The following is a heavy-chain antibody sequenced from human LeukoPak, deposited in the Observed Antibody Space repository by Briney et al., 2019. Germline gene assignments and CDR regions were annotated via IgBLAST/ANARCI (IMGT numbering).Heavy chain of an antibody. CDR2: ISGSGGST. Sequence: GGSLRLSCAASGFTFSSYTMSWVRQAPGKGLEWVSAISGSGGSTYYADSVKGRFTISRDNSKDTLYLQMDSLRADDTAVYYCAKSILLTTFDSWGQGTLVTVSS. CDR1: GFTFSSYT. J-gene: IGHJ4*02. V-gene: IGHV3-23*01. CDR3: AKSILLTTFDS. D-gene: IGHD4-11*01.